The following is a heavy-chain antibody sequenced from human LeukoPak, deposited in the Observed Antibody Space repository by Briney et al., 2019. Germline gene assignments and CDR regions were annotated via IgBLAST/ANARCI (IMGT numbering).Heavy chain of an antibody. J-gene: IGHJ5*02. D-gene: IGHD5-24*01. CDR3: ARVAVEMASWFDP. CDR2: INPNSGGT. CDR1: GYTFTGFY. Sequence: ASVKVSCKASGYTFTGFYMHWVRQGPGQGLEWMGWINPNSGGTNYAQRFQGRVTMTRDTSINTAYMELSSLRSDDTAVYYCARVAVEMASWFDPWGQGTLVTVSS. V-gene: IGHV1-2*02.